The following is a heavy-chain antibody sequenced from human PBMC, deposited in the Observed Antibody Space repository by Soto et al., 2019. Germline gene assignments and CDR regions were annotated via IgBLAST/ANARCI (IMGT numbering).Heavy chain of an antibody. Sequence: ASVKVSCKASGYTFTSYAMHWVRQAPGQRLEWMGWINAGNGNTKYSQKFQGRVTITRDTSASTAYMELSSLRSEGTAVYYCARDSYDSRGYGFYYYWGMDVGGKGTRVTVPS. CDR3: ARDSYDSRGYGFYYYWGMDV. V-gene: IGHV1-3*01. CDR1: GYTFTSYA. D-gene: IGHD3-22*01. J-gene: IGHJ6*04. CDR2: INAGNGNT.